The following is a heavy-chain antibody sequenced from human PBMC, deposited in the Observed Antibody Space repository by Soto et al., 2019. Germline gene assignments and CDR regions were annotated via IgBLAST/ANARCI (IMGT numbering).Heavy chain of an antibody. CDR1: GDSISTVDYF. Sequence: SETLSLTCSVSGDSISTVDYFWARVRQPPGQALEYIGYIYKSATTYYNPSFESRVAISLDTSKSQFSLNVTSLTAADTAVYFSARARYPLTARSFPNCFDPWGQGTLVTVSS. CDR3: ARARYPLTARSFPNCFDP. CDR2: IYKSATT. J-gene: IGHJ5*02. V-gene: IGHV4-30-4*01. D-gene: IGHD7-27*01.